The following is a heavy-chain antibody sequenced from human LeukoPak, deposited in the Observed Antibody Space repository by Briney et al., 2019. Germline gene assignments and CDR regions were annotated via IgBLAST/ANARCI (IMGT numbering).Heavy chain of an antibody. V-gene: IGHV3-15*01. CDR3: STDSGNY. CDR2: IKSKTDGGTT. CDR1: GFTFSNAW. J-gene: IGHJ4*02. D-gene: IGHD3-10*01. Sequence: PGGSLRLSCATSGFTFSNAWMSWVRQAPGRGLEWVGRIKSKTDGGTTDYSAPVKGRFTVSRDDSKNTLYLQVNSLKTEDTAVYYCSTDSGNYWGQGTLVTVSS.